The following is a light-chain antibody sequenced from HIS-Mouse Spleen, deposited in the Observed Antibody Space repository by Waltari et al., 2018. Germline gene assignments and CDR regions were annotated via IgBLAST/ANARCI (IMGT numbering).Light chain of an antibody. CDR1: QGISSY. J-gene: IGKJ1*01. V-gene: IGKV1-8*01. CDR2: AAS. Sequence: IRMTPSPSSFSASTGDRVTITCRATQGISSYLAWYQQKPGKAPKLLIYAASTLQSGVPSRFSGSGSGTDFTLTISCLQSEDFATYYCQQYYSYPWTFGQGTKVEIK. CDR3: QQYYSYPWT.